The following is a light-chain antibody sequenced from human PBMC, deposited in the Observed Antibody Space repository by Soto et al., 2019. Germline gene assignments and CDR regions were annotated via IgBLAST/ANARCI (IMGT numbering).Light chain of an antibody. CDR3: QQYNSYPLT. CDR2: DAS. CDR1: QSISSW. V-gene: IGKV1-5*01. Sequence: DIQMTQSPSTLSASVGDRVTITCRASQSISSWLAWYQQKPGKAPKLLIYDASSLDNGVPSRFSGRGSGTDFTLTISSLQPDDFATYYCQQYNSYPLTFGQGTKVEIK. J-gene: IGKJ1*01.